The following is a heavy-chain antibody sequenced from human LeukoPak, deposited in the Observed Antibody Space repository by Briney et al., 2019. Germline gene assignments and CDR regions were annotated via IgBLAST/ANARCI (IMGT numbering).Heavy chain of an antibody. CDR3: ARDPSLERDFDI. CDR2: ISSSSSYI. CDR1: GFTFSSYS. Sequence: GGSLRLSCAASGFTFSSYSMNWVRQAPGKGLEWVSSISSSSSYIYYADSVKGRFTISRDNAKNSLYLQMNSLRAEDTAVYYCARDPSLERDFDIWGQGTMVTVSS. D-gene: IGHD1-1*01. J-gene: IGHJ3*02. V-gene: IGHV3-21*01.